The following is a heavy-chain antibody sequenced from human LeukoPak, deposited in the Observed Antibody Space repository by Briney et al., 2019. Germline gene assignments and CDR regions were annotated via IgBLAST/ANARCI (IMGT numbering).Heavy chain of an antibody. Sequence: LAGGSLRLSCAASGFTFAIYAMHWVRQAPGKGLEWVAVIWYDGSNKYYADSVKGRFTISRDNSKNTLYLQMNSLRAEDTAVYYCAREGAAGWFDPWGQGTLVTVSS. CDR3: AREGAAGWFDP. CDR1: GFTFAIYA. CDR2: IWYDGSNK. V-gene: IGHV3-33*08. J-gene: IGHJ5*02. D-gene: IGHD6-13*01.